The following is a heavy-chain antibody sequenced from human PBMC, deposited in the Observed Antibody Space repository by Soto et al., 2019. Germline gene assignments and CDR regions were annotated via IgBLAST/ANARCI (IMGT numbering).Heavy chain of an antibody. Sequence: SESLSLTCTVSDDSISDYFYWGWIRQPAGKGLEWIGRIYTDGTTKYNPSLKSRVTLSLDKSKNQFSLRLSSVTAADTAVYYFAREVRGGFTGIFDQWGRGSRVTVSS. CDR3: AREVRGGFTGIFDQ. V-gene: IGHV4-4*07. CDR1: DDSISDYFY. D-gene: IGHD2-15*01. J-gene: IGHJ4*02. CDR2: IYTDGTT.